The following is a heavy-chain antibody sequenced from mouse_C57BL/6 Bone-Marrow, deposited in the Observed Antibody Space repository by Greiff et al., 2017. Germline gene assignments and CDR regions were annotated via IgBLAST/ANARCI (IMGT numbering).Heavy chain of an antibody. CDR1: GYTFTSYW. CDR2: IDPSDSYT. D-gene: IGHD1-1*01. CDR3: AREGYYGSSYPFYWYFDV. V-gene: IGHV1-69*01. Sequence: QIQLQQPGAELVMPGASVKLSCKASGYTFTSYWMHWVKQRPGQGPEWIGEIDPSDSYTNYKQKFKGKSTLTVDKSSSTAYMQLRSLTSEDSAVYYCAREGYYGSSYPFYWYFDVWGTGTTVTVSS. J-gene: IGHJ1*03.